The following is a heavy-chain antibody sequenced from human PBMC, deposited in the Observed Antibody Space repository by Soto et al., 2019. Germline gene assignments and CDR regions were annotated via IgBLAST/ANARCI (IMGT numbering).Heavy chain of an antibody. CDR2: THHSGST. J-gene: IGHJ4*02. Sequence: QVQLQQWGTGLLKPSETLSLTCAVYGGSFSTYYWAWIRQPPGKGLEWIGETHHSGSTTYSPSLMSRVSISIDTSRNQFSLKLRAVNAADTGVYYCANRLGSFWGQGTLVTVSS. CDR1: GGSFSTYY. CDR3: ANRLGSF. D-gene: IGHD3-16*01. V-gene: IGHV4-34*01.